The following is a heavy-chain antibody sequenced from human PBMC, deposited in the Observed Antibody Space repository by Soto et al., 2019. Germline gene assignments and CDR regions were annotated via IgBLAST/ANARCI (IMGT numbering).Heavy chain of an antibody. V-gene: IGHV3-30*18. CDR3: AKDTHSGDWIDY. Sequence: QVQLVESGGGVVQPGRSLRLSCAASGFTFSSYGMHWVRQAPGKGLEWVAVISYDGSNKYYADSVKVRITISRDNSKNTLYLQMNSLRAEDTAVYYCAKDTHSGDWIDYWGQGTLVTVSS. J-gene: IGHJ4*02. D-gene: IGHD3-10*01. CDR1: GFTFSSYG. CDR2: ISYDGSNK.